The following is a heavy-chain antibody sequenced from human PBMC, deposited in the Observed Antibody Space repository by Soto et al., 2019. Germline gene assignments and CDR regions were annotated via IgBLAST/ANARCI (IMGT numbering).Heavy chain of an antibody. CDR1: GFTFSSYA. V-gene: IGHV3-23*01. CDR2: ISGSGGST. Sequence: EVQLLESGGGLVQPGGSLRLSCAASGFTFSSYAMSWVRQAPGKGLEWVSAISGSGGSTYYADSVKGRFTISRDNSKNTLYLQMNSLRAEDTAVYYCAKEGEIVGLPRDYYYYMDVWGKGTTVTVSS. J-gene: IGHJ6*03. D-gene: IGHD5-12*01. CDR3: AKEGEIVGLPRDYYYYMDV.